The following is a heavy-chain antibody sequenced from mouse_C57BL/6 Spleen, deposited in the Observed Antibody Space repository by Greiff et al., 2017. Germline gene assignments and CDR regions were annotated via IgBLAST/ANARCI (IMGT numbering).Heavy chain of an antibody. D-gene: IGHD1-1*02. V-gene: IGHV1-47*01. Sequence: QVQLQQSGAELVKPGASVQMSCKASGYTFTTYPIEWMKQNHGKSLEWIGNFHPYNDDTTYNEKCKGKATLTVEKSSSTVYLELSRLTADDSAVYYCARRGGKGGPLDYWGQGTTRTVSS. J-gene: IGHJ2*01. CDR3: ARRGGKGGPLDY. CDR1: GYTFTTYP. CDR2: FHPYNDDT.